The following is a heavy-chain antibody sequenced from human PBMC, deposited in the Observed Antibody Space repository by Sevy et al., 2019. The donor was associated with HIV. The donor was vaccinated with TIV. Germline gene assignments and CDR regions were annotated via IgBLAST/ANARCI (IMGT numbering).Heavy chain of an antibody. Sequence: GGSLRLSCAASGFTFSGSAMHWVRQASGKGLEWVGRIRSKANTYATVYAASLKVRFTISRDDSKNTSFLQMNSLKTEDTAVYYCTRTKGLYGYYDSSGYQEDDAFDIWGQGTMVTVSS. CDR1: GFTFSGSA. V-gene: IGHV3-73*01. D-gene: IGHD3-22*01. CDR3: TRTKGLYGYYDSSGYQEDDAFDI. J-gene: IGHJ3*02. CDR2: IRSKANTYAT.